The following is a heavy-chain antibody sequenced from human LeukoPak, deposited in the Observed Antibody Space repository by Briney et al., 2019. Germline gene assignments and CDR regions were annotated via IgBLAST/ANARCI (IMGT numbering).Heavy chain of an antibody. V-gene: IGHV2-5*02. CDR3: ARRLAYPYGRGYWSFDL. Sequence: SGPTLVNPTQTLTLTCTFSGFSLSTGGVGVGWIRQPPGKALEWLALIYWDDDKGYSPSLRSRLTITKDPPKTQAVLTMTNMDPVNTATYYCARRLAYPYGRGYWSFDLWGRGTLVTVSS. D-gene: IGHD2-2*02. J-gene: IGHJ2*01. CDR1: GFSLSTGGVG. CDR2: IYWDDDK.